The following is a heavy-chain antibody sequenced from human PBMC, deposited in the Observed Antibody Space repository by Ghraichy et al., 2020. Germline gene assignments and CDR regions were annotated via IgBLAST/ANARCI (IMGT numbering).Heavy chain of an antibody. D-gene: IGHD6-13*01. CDR3: AREDSSSFISLEGFDY. CDR1: GFTFSSDW. J-gene: IGHJ4*02. CDR2: IKQDGREK. Sequence: GGSLRLSCAASGFTFSSDWMSWVRQAPGKGLEWVANIKQDGREKYYVDSVKGRFTISRDNAKNTLYLQINSLRAEDTAVYYCAREDSSSFISLEGFDYWGKRSLVTVSS. V-gene: IGHV3-7*03.